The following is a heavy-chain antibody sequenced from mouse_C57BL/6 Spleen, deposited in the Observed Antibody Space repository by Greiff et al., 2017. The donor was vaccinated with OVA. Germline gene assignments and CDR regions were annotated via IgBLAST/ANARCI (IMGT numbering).Heavy chain of an antibody. CDR3: ARSFSH. CDR2: INPNNGGT. Sequence: VQLQQSGPELVKPGASVKISCKASGYTFTDYYMNWVKQSHGKSLEWIGDINPNNGGTSYNQKFKGKATLTVDKSSSTAYMELRSLTSEDSAVYYCARSFSHWGQGTTLTVSS. D-gene: IGHD1-2*01. J-gene: IGHJ2*01. V-gene: IGHV1-26*01. CDR1: GYTFTDYY.